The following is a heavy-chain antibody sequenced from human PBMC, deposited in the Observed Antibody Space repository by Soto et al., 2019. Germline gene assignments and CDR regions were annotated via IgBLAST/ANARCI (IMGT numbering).Heavy chain of an antibody. V-gene: IGHV4-61*01. CDR1: GGSVSSGSYY. J-gene: IGHJ5*02. CDR3: ARVPLTYYYDSTYTFDT. CDR2: IFYSGNT. D-gene: IGHD3-22*01. Sequence: SETLSLTCNVSGGSVSSGSYYWSWIRQPPGKGLEWIGYIFYSGNTNYNPSLKSRVTMSVDTSKNQFSLMLSSVTAADTAVYYCARVPLTYYYDSTYTFDTWGQGTLVTVS.